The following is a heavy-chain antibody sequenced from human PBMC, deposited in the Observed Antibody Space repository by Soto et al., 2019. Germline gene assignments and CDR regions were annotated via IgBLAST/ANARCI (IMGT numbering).Heavy chain of an antibody. J-gene: IGHJ6*02. CDR3: ARLGASSYYDSSGSTSDYYGMDV. Sequence: ASVKVSCKASGYTFTGYYMHWVRQAPGQGLEWMGWINPNSGGTNYAQKFQGRVTMTRDTSISTAYMELSRLRSDDTAVYYCARLGASSYYDSSGSTSDYYGMDVWRHGTTVTVSS. CDR2: INPNSGGT. V-gene: IGHV1-2*02. D-gene: IGHD3-22*01. CDR1: GYTFTGYY.